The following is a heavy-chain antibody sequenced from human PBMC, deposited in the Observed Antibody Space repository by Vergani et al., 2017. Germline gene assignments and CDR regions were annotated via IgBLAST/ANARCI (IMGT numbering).Heavy chain of an antibody. J-gene: IGHJ4*02. CDR3: TKGSRGYTGYFFDY. Sequence: EVQMVESGGGLVKPGGSLRLSCAASGFTFTNFAMTWVRQAPGEGLEWVSGISGSGGFTYYADSVKGRFTISRDNSKNTMFLQMNSLRADDTAVYYCTKGSRGYTGYFFDYWGQGTLATVSS. CDR2: ISGSGGFT. CDR1: GFTFTNFA. V-gene: IGHV3-23*04. D-gene: IGHD5-12*01.